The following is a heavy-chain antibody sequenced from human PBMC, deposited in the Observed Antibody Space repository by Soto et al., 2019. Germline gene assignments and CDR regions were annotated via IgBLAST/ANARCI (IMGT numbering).Heavy chain of an antibody. CDR3: ARNPTVTTENWYFDL. J-gene: IGHJ2*01. Sequence: SETLSLTCAVSGGSISSSNWWSWVRQPPGKGLEWIGEIYHSGSTNYNPSLKSRVTISVDKSKNQFSLKLSSVTAADTAVYYCARNPTVTTENWYFDLWGRGTLVTVSS. CDR1: GGSISSSNW. D-gene: IGHD4-17*01. V-gene: IGHV4-4*02. CDR2: IYHSGST.